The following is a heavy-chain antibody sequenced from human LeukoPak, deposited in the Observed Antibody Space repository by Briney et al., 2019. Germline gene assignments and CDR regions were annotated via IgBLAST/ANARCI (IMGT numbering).Heavy chain of an antibody. J-gene: IGHJ4*02. CDR2: IYAGTNT. CDR3: AKGGVRSPFVY. D-gene: IGHD3-3*01. CDR1: GFSVYSNY. Sequence: GGSLRLSCAASGFSVYSNYMTWVRQAPGKGLEWVSVIYAGTNTYYADSVKGRFTISRDNSKNTLYLQMNSLRAEDTAVYYCAKGGVRSPFVYWGQGTLVTVSS. V-gene: IGHV3-53*01.